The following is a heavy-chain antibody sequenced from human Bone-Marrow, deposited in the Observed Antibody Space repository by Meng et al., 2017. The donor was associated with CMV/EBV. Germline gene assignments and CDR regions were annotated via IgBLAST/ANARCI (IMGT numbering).Heavy chain of an antibody. J-gene: IGHJ5*02. D-gene: IGHD3-22*01. V-gene: IGHV4-59*01. CDR2: IYYSGST. Sequence: SGGSISSYYWSWIRQPPGKGLEWIGYIYYSGSTNYNPSLKSRVTISVDTSKNQFSLKLSSVTAADTAVYYCAREGRGLSWLSPWVDPWGQGTLVTVSS. CDR1: GGSISSYY. CDR3: AREGRGLSWLSPWVDP.